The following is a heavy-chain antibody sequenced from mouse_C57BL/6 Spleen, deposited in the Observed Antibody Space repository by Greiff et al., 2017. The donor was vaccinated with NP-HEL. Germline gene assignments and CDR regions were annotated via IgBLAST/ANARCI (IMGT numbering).Heavy chain of an antibody. V-gene: IGHV1-50*01. Sequence: QVQLQQPGAELVKPGASVKLSCKASGYTFTSYWMQWVKQRPGQGLEWIGEIDPSDSYTNYNQKFKGKATLTVDTSSSTAYMQLSSLTSEDSAVYYCARSKDYEDYWGQGTTLTVSS. J-gene: IGHJ2*01. CDR1: GYTFTSYW. D-gene: IGHD2-4*01. CDR3: ARSKDYEDY. CDR2: IDPSDSYT.